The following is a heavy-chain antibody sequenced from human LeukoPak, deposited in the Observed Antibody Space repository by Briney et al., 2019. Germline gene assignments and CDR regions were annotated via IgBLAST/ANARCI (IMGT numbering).Heavy chain of an antibody. J-gene: IGHJ4*02. Sequence: SETLSLTCTVSGGSISRYYWSWIRQTPGKGLEWIGYIYYSESATCNPSLKSRVTISVDTSKNQFSLKLSSVTAADTAVYYCARRARYHSSFPLDFWGQGTQVIVSS. D-gene: IGHD6-13*01. V-gene: IGHV4-59*01. CDR3: ARRARYHSSFPLDF. CDR1: GGSISRYY. CDR2: IYYSESA.